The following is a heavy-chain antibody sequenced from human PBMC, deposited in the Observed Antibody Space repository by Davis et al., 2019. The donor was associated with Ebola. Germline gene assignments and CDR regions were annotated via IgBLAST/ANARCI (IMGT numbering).Heavy chain of an antibody. CDR2: INPRGGST. CDR1: GYTFTSYY. D-gene: IGHD1-1*01. J-gene: IGHJ5*02. V-gene: IGHV1-46*01. CDR3: ARGTGTSWFDP. Sequence: ASVKVSCKASGYTFTSYYMHWVRQAPGQGLEWMGIINPRGGSTSYAQKFQGRVTMTRDTSTSTVYMELSSLTSDDTAIYYCARGTGTSWFDPWGQGTLVTVSS.